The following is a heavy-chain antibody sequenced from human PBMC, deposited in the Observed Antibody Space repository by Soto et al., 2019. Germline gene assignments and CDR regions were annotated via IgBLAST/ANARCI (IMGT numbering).Heavy chain of an antibody. CDR1: GDTFTSYA. V-gene: IGHV1-69*06. Sequence: QVQLVQSGAEVRKPGSSVKVSCKASGDTFTSYAISWVRQAPGQGLEWMGQIIPMFGTTNYALKFQGRVTFTADKSTSTAYMEXXSVTSEDTXVXXXXXEGYHDSSGYXXXXXXPWGQ. CDR3: XXEGYHDSSGYXXXXXXP. J-gene: IGHJ5*02. D-gene: IGHD3-22*01. CDR2: IIPMFGTT.